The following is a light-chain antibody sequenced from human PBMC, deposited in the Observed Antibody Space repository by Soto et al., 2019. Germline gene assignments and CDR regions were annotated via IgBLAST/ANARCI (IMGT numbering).Light chain of an antibody. Sequence: QYVLTQPASVSGSPGQSIAISCTGSSSDVGIYNYVSWYQQHPGKVPKLIIYEVTNQPSGVSNRFSGSKSGNTASLTISGLQAEDEADYYCSPYSSGSTLYVFGTG. CDR1: SSDVGIYNY. V-gene: IGLV2-14*01. J-gene: IGLJ1*01. CDR2: EVT. CDR3: SPYSSGSTLYV.